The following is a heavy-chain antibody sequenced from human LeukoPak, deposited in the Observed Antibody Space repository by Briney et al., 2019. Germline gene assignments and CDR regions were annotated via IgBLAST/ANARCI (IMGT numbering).Heavy chain of an antibody. CDR3: VKGGWLDY. Sequence: GGSLRLSCAASGFTFSNYGMHWVRQTPGKGLEWVAVIWHDATSKYYVDSVKGRFTISRDNSKNTLYLQMNNLRAEDTAIYFCVKGGWLDYWGQGTLVTVSS. V-gene: IGHV3-33*06. J-gene: IGHJ4*02. CDR2: IWHDATSK. CDR1: GFTFSNYG. D-gene: IGHD5-12*01.